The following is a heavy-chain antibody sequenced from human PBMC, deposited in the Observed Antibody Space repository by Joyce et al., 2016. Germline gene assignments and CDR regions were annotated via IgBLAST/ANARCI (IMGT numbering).Heavy chain of an antibody. D-gene: IGHD2-21*02. V-gene: IGHV3-7*03. CDR3: VRETAWAFDY. CDR1: GFTFSGYW. J-gene: IGHJ4*02. Sequence: EVQVVESGGGFVQPGGSLRLSCVASGFTFSGYWRTWVRQATGKGLEWVAVIKSDGSDKYYVDSVKGRFTISRDNAKNSLFLQMNSLRVEDTALYHCVRETAWAFDYWGQGTLVSVSS. CDR2: IKSDGSDK.